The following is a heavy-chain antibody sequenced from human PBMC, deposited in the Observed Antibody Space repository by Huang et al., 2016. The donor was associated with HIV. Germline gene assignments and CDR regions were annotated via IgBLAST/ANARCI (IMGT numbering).Heavy chain of an antibody. V-gene: IGHV1-46*01. CDR2: INPSDGST. CDR1: GYAFTSYY. CDR3: ARDRDFYDSSGYWGFNYFDY. Sequence: QVQLVQSGAEVKKPGASVKVSCKASGYAFTSYYMHWVRQAPGQGIEWMGIINPSDGSTSYAQKVQGRVTTTRDTSTNTVCMELSSLRSEDTAVYYCARDRDFYDSSGYWGFNYFDYWGQGTLVTVSS. D-gene: IGHD3-22*01. J-gene: IGHJ4*02.